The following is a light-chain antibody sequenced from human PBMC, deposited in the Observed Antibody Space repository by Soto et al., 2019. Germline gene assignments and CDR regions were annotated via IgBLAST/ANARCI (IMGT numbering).Light chain of an antibody. CDR1: QSVSSY. J-gene: IGKJ1*01. CDR3: QQRSNWPGT. CDR2: DAS. Sequence: EIVLTQSPATLSLSPGERATLSCRASQSVSSYLDWYQQKPGQAPRLLIYDASNRATGIPARFSGSGSGTEFTLTISSLEPEDFAVYYCQQRSNWPGTFGQGTKVEIK. V-gene: IGKV3-11*01.